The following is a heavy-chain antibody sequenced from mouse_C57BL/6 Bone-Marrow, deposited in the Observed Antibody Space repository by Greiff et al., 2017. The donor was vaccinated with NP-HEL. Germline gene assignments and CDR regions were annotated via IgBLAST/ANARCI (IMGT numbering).Heavy chain of an antibody. CDR1: GYAFSSYW. J-gene: IGHJ1*03. V-gene: IGHV1-80*01. Sequence: VKLVESGAELVKPGASVKISCKASGYAFSSYWMNWVKQRPGKGLEWIGQIYPGDGDTNYNGKFKGKATLTADKSSSTAYMQLSSLTSDDSAVDFCARLGDYDVHLYFEVWGTGTTVTVSS. CDR2: IYPGDGDT. CDR3: ARLGDYDVHLYFEV. D-gene: IGHD2-4*01.